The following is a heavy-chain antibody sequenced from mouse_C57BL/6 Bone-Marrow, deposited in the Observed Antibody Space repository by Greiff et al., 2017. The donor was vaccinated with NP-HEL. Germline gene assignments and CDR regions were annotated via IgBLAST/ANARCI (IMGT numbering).Heavy chain of an antibody. V-gene: IGHV5-6*01. J-gene: IGHJ2*01. CDR1: GFTFSSYG. CDR3: AREGRNFDY. Sequence: EVQLVESGGDLVKPGGSLKLSCAASGFTFSSYGMSWVRQTPDKRLEWVATISSGGSYTYYPDSVKGRFTISRDNAKNTLYLQMSSLKSEDTAMYYCAREGRNFDYWGQGTTLTVSS. CDR2: ISSGGSYT.